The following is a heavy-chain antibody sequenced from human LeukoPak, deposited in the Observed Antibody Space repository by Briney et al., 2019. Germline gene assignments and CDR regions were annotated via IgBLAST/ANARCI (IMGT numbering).Heavy chain of an antibody. CDR3: ARGGSGWDFDF. V-gene: IGHV3-30*02. CDR2: IRSDGSNK. D-gene: IGHD6-25*01. CDR1: GFTFSNSG. Sequence: PGGSLRLSRAASGFTFSNSGMHWVRQAPRKGREWVAFIRSDGSNKYYAASVKGRFTISRDDSKNTLHLQMNSLRAEDAAIYYCARGGSGWDFDFWGQGTLVTVSS. J-gene: IGHJ4*02.